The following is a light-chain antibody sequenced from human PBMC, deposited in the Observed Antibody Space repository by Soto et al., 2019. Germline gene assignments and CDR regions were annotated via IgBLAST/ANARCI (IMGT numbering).Light chain of an antibody. V-gene: IGKV3-20*01. Sequence: EIVLTQSPGTLSLSPGERATLSCRASQSVSSNYLAWYQQKPGQAPRLLIYGASSTATGIPDRFSGSGSGTDFTLTIIRLEPEDFAVYYCQKYCSSPLTFGPGTKVDIK. CDR3: QKYCSSPLT. CDR1: QSVSSNY. J-gene: IGKJ3*01. CDR2: GAS.